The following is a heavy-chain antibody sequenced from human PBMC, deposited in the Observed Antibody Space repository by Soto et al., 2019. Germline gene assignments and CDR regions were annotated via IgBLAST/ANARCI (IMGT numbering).Heavy chain of an antibody. CDR2: IYYSGST. V-gene: IGHV4-59*01. CDR1: GDSISSYY. CDR3: ARGRIREFDY. J-gene: IGHJ4*02. D-gene: IGHD5-18*01. Sequence: SETLSLTCTVSGDSISSYYWSWIRQPPGKGLEWIGYIYYSGSTNYNPSLKSRVTISVDTSKNQFSLKLSSVTAADTAVYYCARGRIREFDYWGQGTLVTVSS.